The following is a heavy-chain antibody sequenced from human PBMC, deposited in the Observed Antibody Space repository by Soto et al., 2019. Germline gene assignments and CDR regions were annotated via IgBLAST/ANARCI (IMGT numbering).Heavy chain of an antibody. CDR1: GYTFTSYD. Sequence: ASVKVSCKASGYTFTSYDINWVRQATGQGLEWTGWINPNTGYTDYAQKFQDRVTMTGNTSITTAYMELSSLRSEDTAVYYCVRGRVMITFGVVIVIDYWGQGSPVTVSS. V-gene: IGHV1-8*01. J-gene: IGHJ4*01. CDR2: INPNTGYT. D-gene: IGHD3-16*02. CDR3: VRGRVMITFGVVIVIDY.